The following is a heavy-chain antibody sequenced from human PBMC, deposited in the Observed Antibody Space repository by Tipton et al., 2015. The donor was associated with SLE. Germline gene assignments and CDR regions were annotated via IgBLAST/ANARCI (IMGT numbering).Heavy chain of an antibody. V-gene: IGHV4-59*01. J-gene: IGHJ3*02. Sequence: TLSLTCTVSSGSISSYYWSWIRQPPGKGLEWIGYIYYSGSTNYNPSLKSRVTISVDTSKNQFSLKLSSVTAADTAVYYCARESVLYYYDSSGYYSPAFDIWGQGTMVTVSS. CDR3: ARESVLYYYDSSGYYSPAFDI. D-gene: IGHD3-22*01. CDR2: IYYSGST. CDR1: SGSISSYY.